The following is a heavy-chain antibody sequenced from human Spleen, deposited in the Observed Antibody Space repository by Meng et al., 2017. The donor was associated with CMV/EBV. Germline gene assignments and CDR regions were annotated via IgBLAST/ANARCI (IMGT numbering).Heavy chain of an antibody. V-gene: IGHV3-23*03. CDR2: IYSGGVST. J-gene: IGHJ4*02. Sequence: GGSLRLSCAASGFTFSSYAMSWVRQAPGKGLEWVSVIYSGGVSTYYADSVKGRFSISRDDSKNTLYLQMNSLRAEDTAVYYCAKDDYWGQGTLVTVSS. CDR3: AKDDY. CDR1: GFTFSSYA.